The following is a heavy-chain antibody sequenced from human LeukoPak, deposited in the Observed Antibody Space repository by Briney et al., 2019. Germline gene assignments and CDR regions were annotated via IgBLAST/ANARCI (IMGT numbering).Heavy chain of an antibody. D-gene: IGHD4-17*01. CDR2: INPNSGGT. J-gene: IGHJ3*02. CDR1: GYTFTGYY. CDR3: ATTTPDAPDEAFDI. Sequence: ASVKVSCKASGYTFTGYYMHWARQAPGQGLEWMGWINPNSGGTNYAQKFQGRVTMTRDTSISTAYMELSRLRSDDTAVYYCATTTPDAPDEAFDIWGQGTMVTVSS. V-gene: IGHV1-2*02.